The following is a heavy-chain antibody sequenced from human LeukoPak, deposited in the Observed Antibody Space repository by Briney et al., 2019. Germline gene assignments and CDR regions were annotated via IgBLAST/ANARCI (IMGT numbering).Heavy chain of an antibody. D-gene: IGHD3-22*01. V-gene: IGHV3-30-3*01. CDR1: GFTFSSYA. J-gene: IGHJ4*02. CDR3: ARGGSYYYDSSGLDY. CDR2: ISYDGSNK. Sequence: PGRSLRLSCAASGFTFSSYAMHWVRQAPGKGLEWVAVISYDGSNKYYADSVKGRFTISRDNSKNTLYLQMNSLRAEDTAVYYCARGGSYYYDSSGLDYGGREPLVTVSS.